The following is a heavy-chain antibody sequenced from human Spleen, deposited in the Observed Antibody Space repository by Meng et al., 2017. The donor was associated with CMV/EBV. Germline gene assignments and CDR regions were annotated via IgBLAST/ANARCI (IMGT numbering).Heavy chain of an antibody. CDR1: GGSVSSGSYY. J-gene: IGHJ4*02. Sequence: SETLSLTCTVSGGSVSSGSYYWSWIRQPPGKGLEWIGYIYYSGSTNYNPSLKSRVTISVDTSKNQFSLKLSSVTAADTAVYYCARGINPEAYCSSTSCYRAGRYFDYWGQGTLVTVSS. D-gene: IGHD2-2*02. CDR3: ARGINPEAYCSSTSCYRAGRYFDY. CDR2: IYYSGST. V-gene: IGHV4-61*01.